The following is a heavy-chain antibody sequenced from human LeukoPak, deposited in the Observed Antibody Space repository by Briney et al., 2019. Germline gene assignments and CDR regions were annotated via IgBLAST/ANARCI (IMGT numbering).Heavy chain of an antibody. D-gene: IGHD6-13*01. J-gene: IGHJ5*02. CDR1: GFTFSDYY. Sequence: PGGSLRLTCAASGFTFSDYYMSWIRQAPGKGLEWVSYISSSSSYTNYADSVKGRFTISRDNAKNSLYLQMNSLRAEDTAVYYCARDRDEQQLVLGWFDPWGQGTLVTVSS. CDR2: ISSSSSYT. CDR3: ARDRDEQQLVLGWFDP. V-gene: IGHV3-11*05.